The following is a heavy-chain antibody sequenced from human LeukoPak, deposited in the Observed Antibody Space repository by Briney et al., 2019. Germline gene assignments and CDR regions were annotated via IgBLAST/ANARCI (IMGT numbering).Heavy chain of an antibody. CDR2: IRYDGSNK. J-gene: IGHJ4*02. Sequence: PGGSLRLSCAASGFTFSSYGMHWVRQAPGKGLEWVAFIRYDGSNKYYADSVKGRFTISRDNSKNTLYLQMNSLRAEDTAVYYCAKDLVGYCSSTSCYTFDYWGQGTLITVSS. CDR1: GFTFSSYG. V-gene: IGHV3-30*02. CDR3: AKDLVGYCSSTSCYTFDY. D-gene: IGHD2-2*02.